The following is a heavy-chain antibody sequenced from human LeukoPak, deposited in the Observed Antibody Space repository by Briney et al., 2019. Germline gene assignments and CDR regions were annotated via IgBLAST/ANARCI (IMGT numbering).Heavy chain of an antibody. D-gene: IGHD3-16*02. J-gene: IGHJ4*02. CDR3: TTAFAEYYDYVWGSYRQGTDY. Sequence: PGGSLRLSCAASGFTFSNAWMSWGREGPGEGLEWGGRIKSKTDGGTTDYAAPVKGRFTISRDDSNTTRYLQMSSLKTEDTAVYYCTTAFAEYYDYVWGSYRQGTDYWGQGTLVTVSS. CDR1: GFTFSNAW. CDR2: IKSKTDGGTT. V-gene: IGHV3-15*01.